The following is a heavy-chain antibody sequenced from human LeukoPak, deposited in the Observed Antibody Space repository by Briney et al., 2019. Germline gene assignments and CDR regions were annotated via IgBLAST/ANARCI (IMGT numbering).Heavy chain of an antibody. CDR2: INHSGST. V-gene: IGHV4-34*01. J-gene: IGHJ4*02. CDR3: ARSLYYDILTPPGY. Sequence: SETLSLTCAVYGGSFSGYYWSRIRQPPGKGLEWIGEINHSGSTNYNPSLKSRVTISVDTSKNQFSLKLSSVTAADTAVYYCARSLYYDILTPPGYWGQGTLVTVSS. D-gene: IGHD3-9*01. CDR1: GGSFSGYY.